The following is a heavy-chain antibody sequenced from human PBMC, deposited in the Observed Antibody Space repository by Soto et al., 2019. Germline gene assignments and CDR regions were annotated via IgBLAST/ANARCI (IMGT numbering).Heavy chain of an antibody. CDR2: IYSSGST. J-gene: IGHJ4*02. Sequence: PSETLSLTCTVSGGSISSSSNYWGWIRQPPGKGLEWIGSIYSSGSTHYNLSLESRVTIFVDTSKNQFSLKLSSVTAADTAVYYCARAPNYDFWRFDYWGQGTLVTVSS. V-gene: IGHV4-39*07. CDR3: ARAPNYDFWRFDY. CDR1: GGSISSSSNY. D-gene: IGHD3-3*01.